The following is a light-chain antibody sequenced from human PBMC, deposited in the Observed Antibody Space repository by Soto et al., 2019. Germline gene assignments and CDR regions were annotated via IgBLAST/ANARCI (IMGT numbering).Light chain of an antibody. CDR1: SSDVGGYND. CDR3: SSYTSSSTRV. J-gene: IGLJ2*01. Sequence: QSALTQPASVSGSPGQSITISCTGTSSDVGGYNDVSWYQQHPGKAPKLMIYDVSNRPSGVSNRFSGSKSGNTASLTISGLQAEDEAGYYCSSYTSSSTRVFGGGTKVTVL. V-gene: IGLV2-14*01. CDR2: DVS.